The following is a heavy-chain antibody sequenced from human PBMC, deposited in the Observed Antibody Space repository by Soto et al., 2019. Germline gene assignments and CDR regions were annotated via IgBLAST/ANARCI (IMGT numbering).Heavy chain of an antibody. CDR3: ARSGCSSTSCYRGHYYYYGMDV. V-gene: IGHV3-33*01. CDR2: IWYDGSNK. CDR1: GFTFSSYG. Sequence: ESGGGVVQPGRSLRLSCAASGFTFSSYGMHWVRQAPGKGLEWVAVIWYDGSNKYYADSVKGRFTISRDNSKNTLYLQMNSLRAEDTAVYYCARSGCSSTSCYRGHYYYYGMDVWGQGTTVTVSS. J-gene: IGHJ6*02. D-gene: IGHD2-2*02.